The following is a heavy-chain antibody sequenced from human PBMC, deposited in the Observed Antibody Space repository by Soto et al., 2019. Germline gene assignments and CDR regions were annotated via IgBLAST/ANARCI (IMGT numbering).Heavy chain of an antibody. Sequence: PGGSLRLSCAASGFTFSSYSMNWVRQAPGKGLEWVSYISSSSSTIYYADSVKGRFTISRDNAKNSLYLQMNSLRDEDTAVYYCARDEFVDDYVWGSYRRWSYYGMDVWGQGTTVTVSS. V-gene: IGHV3-48*02. CDR3: ARDEFVDDYVWGSYRRWSYYGMDV. D-gene: IGHD3-16*02. CDR2: ISSSSSTI. CDR1: GFTFSSYS. J-gene: IGHJ6*02.